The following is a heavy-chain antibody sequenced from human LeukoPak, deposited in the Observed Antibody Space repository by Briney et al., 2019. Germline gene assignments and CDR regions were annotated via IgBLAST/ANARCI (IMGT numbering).Heavy chain of an antibody. Sequence: SETLSLTCTVSGGSISSYYWSWIRQPPGTGLEWIGYIYYSGSTNYNPSLKSRVTISVDTSKNQFSLKLSSVTAADTAVYYCARVDSVDTAMVIDYWGQGTLVTVSS. D-gene: IGHD5-18*01. CDR2: IYYSGST. V-gene: IGHV4-59*01. CDR3: ARVDSVDTAMVIDY. CDR1: GGSISSYY. J-gene: IGHJ4*02.